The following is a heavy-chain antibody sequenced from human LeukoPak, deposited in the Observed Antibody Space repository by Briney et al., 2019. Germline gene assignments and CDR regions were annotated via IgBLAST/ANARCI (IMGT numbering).Heavy chain of an antibody. Sequence: SETLSLTCTVSGGSISSGGYYWSWIRQHPGKGPEWIGYIYYSGSTYYNPSLKSRVTISVDTSKNQFSLKLSSVTAADTAVYYCARGAAAAPYSWGQGTLVTVSS. V-gene: IGHV4-31*03. J-gene: IGHJ5*02. CDR3: ARGAAAAPYS. D-gene: IGHD6-13*01. CDR1: GGSISSGGYY. CDR2: IYYSGST.